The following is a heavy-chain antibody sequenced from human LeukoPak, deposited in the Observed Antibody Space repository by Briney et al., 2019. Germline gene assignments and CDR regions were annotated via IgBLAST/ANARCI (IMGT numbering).Heavy chain of an antibody. V-gene: IGHV4-34*01. CDR1: GGSFSGCY. Sequence: SETLCLTCAVYGGSFSGCYWSWIRQPPGKGLEWIGGINHSGSTNYNPSLKSRVTISVDTSKNQFSLKLSSVTAAGTAVYYCARTARYYYGSGRSNWFDPWGQGTLVTVSS. J-gene: IGHJ5*02. D-gene: IGHD3-10*01. CDR3: ARTARYYYGSGRSNWFDP. CDR2: INHSGST.